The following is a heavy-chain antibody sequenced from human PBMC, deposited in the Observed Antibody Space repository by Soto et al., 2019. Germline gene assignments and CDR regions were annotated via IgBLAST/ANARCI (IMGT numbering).Heavy chain of an antibody. Sequence: GGSLRLSCAASGFTFSTYAMIWVRQAPGKGLEWVSVITGSGGSTYYADSVKGRFTISRDTSKNTLFLQMNSLRAEDTAVYYCAREPLDWGQGTLVTVSS. V-gene: IGHV3-23*01. CDR2: ITGSGGST. CDR1: GFTFSTYA. CDR3: AREPLD. J-gene: IGHJ4*02.